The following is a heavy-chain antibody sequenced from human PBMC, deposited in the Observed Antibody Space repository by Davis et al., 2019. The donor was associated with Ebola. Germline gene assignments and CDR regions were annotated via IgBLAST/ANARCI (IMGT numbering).Heavy chain of an antibody. CDR3: ARDSGIFGDYYFDS. D-gene: IGHD3-10*02. Sequence: GESLKISCTASGFTFNIYGMYWFRQAPGKGLQWVSYIGANDEGISYVDSVKGRFTISRDNAKNSVYLQMNSLRAEDTAVYYCARDSGIFGDYYFDSWGQGTLVTVSS. CDR1: GFTFNIYG. J-gene: IGHJ4*02. CDR2: IGANDEGI. V-gene: IGHV3-48*04.